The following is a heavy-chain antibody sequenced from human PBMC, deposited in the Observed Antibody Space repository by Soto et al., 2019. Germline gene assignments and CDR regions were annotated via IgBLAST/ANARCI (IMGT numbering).Heavy chain of an antibody. J-gene: IGHJ3*02. D-gene: IGHD6-13*01. Sequence: GGSLRLSCAASGFTFSSYSMNWVRQAPGKGLEWVSSISSSSYIYYADSVKGRFTISRDNAKNSLYLQMNSLRAEDTAVYYCARDGTIAAAASDAFDIWGQGTMVTVSS. CDR2: ISSSSYI. V-gene: IGHV3-21*01. CDR1: GFTFSSYS. CDR3: ARDGTIAAAASDAFDI.